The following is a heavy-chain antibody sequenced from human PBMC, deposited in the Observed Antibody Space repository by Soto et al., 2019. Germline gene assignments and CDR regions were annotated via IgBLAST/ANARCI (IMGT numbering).Heavy chain of an antibody. Sequence: ASVKVSCKASGYTFTTYGITWVRQAPGQGLEWMGMINPNSGGSTYAQKFLGRVTMTMDSSTSTVFMELTSLRSADTAVYYCARGGHIAVVTDSFDSWGQGTLVTVSS. J-gene: IGHJ4*02. D-gene: IGHD2-21*02. CDR2: INPNSGGS. CDR3: ARGGHIAVVTDSFDS. CDR1: GYTFTTYG. V-gene: IGHV1-18*01.